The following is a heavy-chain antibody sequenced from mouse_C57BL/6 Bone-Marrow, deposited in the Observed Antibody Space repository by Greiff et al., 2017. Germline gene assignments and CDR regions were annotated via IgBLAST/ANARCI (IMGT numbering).Heavy chain of an antibody. Sequence: QVQLKESGPELVKPGASVKISCKASGYAFSSSWMNWVKQRPGKGLEWIGRIYPGDGDTNYNGKFKGKATLTADKSSSTAYMQLSSLTSEDSAVYFCARAWYHYYAMDYWGQGTSVTVSS. D-gene: IGHD2-1*01. CDR3: ARAWYHYYAMDY. J-gene: IGHJ4*01. CDR1: GYAFSSSW. V-gene: IGHV1-82*01. CDR2: IYPGDGDT.